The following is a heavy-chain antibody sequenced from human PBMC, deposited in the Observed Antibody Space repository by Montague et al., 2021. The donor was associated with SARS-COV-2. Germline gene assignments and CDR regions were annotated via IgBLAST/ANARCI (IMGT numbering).Heavy chain of an antibody. V-gene: IGHV4-39*07. CDR2: ISHSGGT. CDR3: TRDSRTSGWGYWYHGLDV. D-gene: IGHD6-19*01. Sequence: SETRSLTCTVSGASISSRSYYWGWIRQPPGKGLEWIGEISHSGGTNYNPSLRSRVTISVDKSRNQFSLKMTSVTAADTAVYYCTRDSRTSGWGYWYHGLDVWGQGTTVIVSS. CDR1: GASISSRSYY. J-gene: IGHJ6*02.